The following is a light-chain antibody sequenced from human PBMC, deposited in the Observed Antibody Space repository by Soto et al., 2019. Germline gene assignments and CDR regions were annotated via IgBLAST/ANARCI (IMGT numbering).Light chain of an antibody. CDR2: EVS. CDR3: CSYTDSRTYV. CDR1: SSDVSDNNY. J-gene: IGLJ1*01. Sequence: QSVLTQPASVSGSPGQSITISCTGASSDVSDNNYVSWYQQHPGRAPKLLIFEVSNRPSGVSNRFSGSKSANTAALTISGLQPEDEADYYCCSYTDSRTYVFGTGTKVT. V-gene: IGLV2-14*01.